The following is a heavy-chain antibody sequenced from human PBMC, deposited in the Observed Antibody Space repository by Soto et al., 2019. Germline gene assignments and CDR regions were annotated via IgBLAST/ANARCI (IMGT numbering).Heavy chain of an antibody. J-gene: IGHJ5*02. CDR2: IYYSGST. CDR3: ARKVVVVPAANGWFDP. V-gene: IGHV4-59*01. CDR1: GGSISSYY. D-gene: IGHD2-2*01. Sequence: SETLSLTCTVSGGSISSYYWSWIRQPPGKGLEWIGYIYYSGSTNYNPSLKSRVTISVATSKNQFSLKLSSVTAADTAVYYCARKVVVVPAANGWFDPWGQGTLVTVSS.